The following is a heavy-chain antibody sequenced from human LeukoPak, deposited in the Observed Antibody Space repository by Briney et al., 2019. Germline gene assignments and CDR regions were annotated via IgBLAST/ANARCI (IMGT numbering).Heavy chain of an antibody. CDR2: IIPIFGIA. CDR3: ARDPPRIVGTTIADP. J-gene: IGHJ5*02. V-gene: IGHV1-69*10. Sequence: SVKVSCKASGGTCSSYTISWVRQATGRGLEWMGGIIPIFGIANYAQKFQGRVTITADKSTSTAYMELRSLRSEGTAVYYCARDPPRIVGTTIADPWGQGTLVTVSS. CDR1: GGTCSSYT. D-gene: IGHD2-21*01.